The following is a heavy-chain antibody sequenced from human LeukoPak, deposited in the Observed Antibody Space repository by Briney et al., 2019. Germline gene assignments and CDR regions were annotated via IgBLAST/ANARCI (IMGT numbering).Heavy chain of an antibody. J-gene: IGHJ3*02. D-gene: IGHD3-10*01. Sequence: GESLKISCKGSGYSFTSYWIGWVRQMPGKGLEWMGIFYPGDSDTRYSPSFQGQVTISAAKSISTAYLQWSSLKASDTAMYYSARHGSGTKLPGDFDIWGQGTMVTVSS. CDR1: GYSFTSYW. CDR3: ARHGSGTKLPGDFDI. V-gene: IGHV5-51*01. CDR2: FYPGDSDT.